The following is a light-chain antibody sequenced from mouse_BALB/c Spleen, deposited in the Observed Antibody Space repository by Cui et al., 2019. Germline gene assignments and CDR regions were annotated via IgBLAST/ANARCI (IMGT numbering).Light chain of an antibody. J-gene: IGKJ1*01. CDR3: QQWSSYPRT. CDR2: DTS. CDR1: SSVSY. Sequence: QMVLTQSQAIMPESPGEKVTMTCSASSSVSYMYWYQQKPGSFPRLLIYDTSNLASGVPVRFSGSGSGTSYSLTISRMEAEDAATYYCQQWSSYPRTFGGGTKLEIK. V-gene: IGKV4-55*01.